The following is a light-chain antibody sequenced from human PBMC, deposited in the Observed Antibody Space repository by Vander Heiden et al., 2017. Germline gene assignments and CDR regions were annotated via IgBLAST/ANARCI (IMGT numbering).Light chain of an antibody. J-gene: IGLJ2*01. CDR3: QSADSSGTFNVV. Sequence: SYELTQPPSVSVSPGKTATITCLGDALPKQYAYWYQQKPGQAPVLVIYKDSERPSGIPERFSGSSSGTTVTLTISGVQAEDEADYYCQSADSSGTFNVVFGGGTKLTVL. CDR2: KDS. V-gene: IGLV3-25*03. CDR1: ALPKQY.